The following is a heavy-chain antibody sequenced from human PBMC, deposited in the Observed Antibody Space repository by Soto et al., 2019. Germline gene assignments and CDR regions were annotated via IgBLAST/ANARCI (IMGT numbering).Heavy chain of an antibody. J-gene: IGHJ6*02. Sequence: QVQLVQSGAEVKNPGASGKVSCKASGYTFTRYGIGWARQAPGQGLEWMGWINTYNGNTNYAQNVQRRVTLTTDTSTSTADMELRSRRSNDTAIYYCAMVDVYVTPSPQDVWGQGTTVIVSS. CDR1: GYTFTRYG. CDR3: AMVDVYVTPSPQDV. CDR2: INTYNGNT. D-gene: IGHD3-16*01. V-gene: IGHV1-18*01.